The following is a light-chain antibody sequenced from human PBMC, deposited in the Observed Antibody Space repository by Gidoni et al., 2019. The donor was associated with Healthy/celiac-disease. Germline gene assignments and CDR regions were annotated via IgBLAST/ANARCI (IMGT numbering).Light chain of an antibody. CDR1: QDISNY. Sequence: DIQMTQSPSSLSASVGDRVTITCQASQDISNYLNWYQQKPGKAPKLLIYDASNLETGVPSRCSGSGSGTDFTFTISSLQPEDIATYYCQQYDNLPPMCSFGQGTKLEIK. CDR3: QQYDNLPPMCS. CDR2: DAS. J-gene: IGKJ2*04. V-gene: IGKV1-33*01.